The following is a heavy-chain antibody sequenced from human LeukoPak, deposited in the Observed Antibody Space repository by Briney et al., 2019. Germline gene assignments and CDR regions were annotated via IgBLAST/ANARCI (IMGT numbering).Heavy chain of an antibody. CDR2: IKQDGSEK. CDR1: GFTFSSYW. J-gene: IGHJ6*03. D-gene: IGHD6-13*01. CDR3: AKVKQQLVRLLGRDTTYYYYYYMDV. Sequence: GGSLRLSCAGSGFTFSSYWMSWVRQAPGKGLEWVANIKQDGSEKHYVDSVKGRFTISRDNAKNSLFLQMNSLRAEDTAVYFCAKVKQQLVRLLGRDTTYYYYYYMDVWGKGTTVTVSS. V-gene: IGHV3-7*01.